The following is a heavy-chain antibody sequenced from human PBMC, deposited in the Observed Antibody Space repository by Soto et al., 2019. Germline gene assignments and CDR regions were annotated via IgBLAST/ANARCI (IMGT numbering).Heavy chain of an antibody. CDR1: GFTFSNYW. V-gene: IGHV3-7*05. J-gene: IGHJ4*02. CDR3: ARAGSENDY. D-gene: IGHD3-10*01. CDR2: IKQDGSER. Sequence: EVQLVESGGGLVQPGGSLRLSCAASGFTFSNYWMSWVRQAPGKGLEWVANIKQDGSERNYVDSVKGRFTISRDNAKNSRYRQLNSLRAEDTAVYYCARAGSENDYWGQGTLVTVSS.